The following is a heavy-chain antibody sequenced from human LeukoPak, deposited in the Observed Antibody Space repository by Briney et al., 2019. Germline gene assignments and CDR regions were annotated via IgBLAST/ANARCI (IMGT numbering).Heavy chain of an antibody. Sequence: PGGSLRLSCAASGFTFSNAWMNWVRQAPGKGLEWVGRIKSKTDGGTTDYAAPVKGRFTISRDNAKNSLYLQMNSLRAEDTAVYYCARIGGGSYFSFDYWGQGTLVTVSS. J-gene: IGHJ4*02. V-gene: IGHV3-15*07. CDR1: GFTFSNAW. CDR2: IKSKTDGGTT. CDR3: ARIGGGSYFSFDY. D-gene: IGHD1-26*01.